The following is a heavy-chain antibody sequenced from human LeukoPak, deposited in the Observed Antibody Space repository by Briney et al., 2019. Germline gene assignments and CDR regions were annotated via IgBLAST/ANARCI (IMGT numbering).Heavy chain of an antibody. Sequence: ASVKVSCKASGYTFTGYYIHWVRQAPGQGLEWMGFINPNTGGTSYAQKFQARVTVTRDTSISTAYMELSGLRSDDTAVYYCARRYDFWSGYPTAFDYWGQGTLVTVSS. CDR3: ARRYDFWSGYPTAFDY. V-gene: IGHV1-2*02. CDR1: GYTFTGYY. J-gene: IGHJ4*02. CDR2: INPNTGGT. D-gene: IGHD3-3*01.